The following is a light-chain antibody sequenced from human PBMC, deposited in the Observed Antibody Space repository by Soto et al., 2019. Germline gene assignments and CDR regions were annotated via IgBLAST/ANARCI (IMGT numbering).Light chain of an antibody. V-gene: IGLV2-14*01. CDR3: SSYTSSSTLLYV. CDR2: DVS. CDR1: SSDVGGYNY. J-gene: IGLJ1*01. Sequence: QSALTQPASVSGSPGQSITISCTGTSSDVGGYNYVSWYQQHPGKAPKLMIYDVSSRPSGVSNRFSGSKSGNTASLTISGLQAEDEADYYCSSYTSSSTLLYVFRTGTKLTVL.